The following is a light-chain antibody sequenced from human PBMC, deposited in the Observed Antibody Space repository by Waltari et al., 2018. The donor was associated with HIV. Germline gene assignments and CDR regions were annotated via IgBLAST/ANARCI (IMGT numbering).Light chain of an antibody. CDR1: SSNIGSNT. J-gene: IGLJ3*02. V-gene: IGLV1-44*01. CDR2: TSN. Sequence: QSVLTQPPSASGTPGQRVTISCSGSSSNIGSNTVNWYQQLPGTAPKLLIYTSNQRPSGVPDRFSGSKSGTSASLAISGLQSEDEAAYYCAAWDDTLNAWVFGGGTKLTVL. CDR3: AAWDDTLNAWV.